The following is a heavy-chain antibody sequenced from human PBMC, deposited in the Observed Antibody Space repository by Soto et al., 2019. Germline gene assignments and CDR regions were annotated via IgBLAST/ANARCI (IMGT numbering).Heavy chain of an antibody. Sequence: PGGSLRLSCAASGFTFSDYYMSWIRQTPGKGLEWVSYISNNGNTIDYADSVKGRFTISRDNAEKSLFLQMNSLTAEDTAVYYCAYTAVVGTTDFDYWGQGTLVTVSS. CDR2: ISNNGNTI. V-gene: IGHV3-11*01. CDR3: AYTAVVGTTDFDY. CDR1: GFTFSDYY. D-gene: IGHD6-19*01. J-gene: IGHJ5*01.